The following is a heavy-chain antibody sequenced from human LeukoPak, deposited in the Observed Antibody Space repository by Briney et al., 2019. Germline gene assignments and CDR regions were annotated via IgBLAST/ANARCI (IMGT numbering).Heavy chain of an antibody. D-gene: IGHD3-3*01. CDR1: GFTFSSSA. Sequence: GSLRLSCAASGFTFSSSALSWVRQAPGKGLGWVSAISGSGTTTYYADAVKGRFTVSRDNSKNTLFLQMNSLRAEDTAVYYCAKTLDDFWSGLDYWGQGSLVTVSS. CDR3: AKTLDDFWSGLDY. J-gene: IGHJ4*02. CDR2: ISGSGTTT. V-gene: IGHV3-23*01.